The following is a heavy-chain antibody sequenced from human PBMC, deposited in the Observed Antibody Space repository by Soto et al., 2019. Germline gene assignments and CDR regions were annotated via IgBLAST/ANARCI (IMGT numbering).Heavy chain of an antibody. CDR1: GYTLTNNW. D-gene: IGHD6-19*01. CDR3: ARRSSGWPYNGMDG. Sequence: VESLKISFKASGYTLTNNWIAWVLQVPGIGLECRALIYPADSTLYYSPSFRGRVIISVDKSITTAYLQWSSLRASDSGMYYSARRSSGWPYNGMDGRGQGTTVTAP. V-gene: IGHV5-51*01. CDR2: IYPADSTL. J-gene: IGHJ6*02.